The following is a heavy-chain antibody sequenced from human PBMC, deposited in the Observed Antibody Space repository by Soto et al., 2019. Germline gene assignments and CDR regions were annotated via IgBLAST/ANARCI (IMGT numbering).Heavy chain of an antibody. J-gene: IGHJ6*02. Sequence: QLQLQESGPGLVKPSETLSLTCTVSSGSISSSGYYWGWIRQPPGKGLEWIGTIYYSGNTYYNPSLKSRVTISVDTSKNQFSLKLNSVTAADTAVYYCEGGYNSRNSYDYGMDVWGQGTTVAVSS. CDR3: EGGYNSRNSYDYGMDV. CDR2: IYYSGNT. D-gene: IGHD5-12*01. CDR1: SGSISSSGYY. V-gene: IGHV4-39*01.